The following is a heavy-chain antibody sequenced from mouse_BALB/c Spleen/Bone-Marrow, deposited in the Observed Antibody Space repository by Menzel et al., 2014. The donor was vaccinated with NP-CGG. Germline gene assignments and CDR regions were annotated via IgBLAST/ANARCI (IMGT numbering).Heavy chain of an antibody. Sequence: VKLVESGSGLVAPSQSLSITCTVSGFSLTSYGVHWVRQPPGKGLEWLGVIWAGGSTNCNSALMSRLSISKDNSKSQVFLKMNSLQTDDTAMYYCAREAMDYWGQGTSVTVSS. V-gene: IGHV2-9*02. CDR3: AREAMDY. CDR2: IWAGGST. CDR1: GFSLTSYG. J-gene: IGHJ4*01.